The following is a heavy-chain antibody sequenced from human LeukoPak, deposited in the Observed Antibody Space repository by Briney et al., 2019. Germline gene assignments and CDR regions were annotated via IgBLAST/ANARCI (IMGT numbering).Heavy chain of an antibody. CDR1: GFTFSSYA. J-gene: IGHJ4*02. CDR3: ARGITLDY. V-gene: IGHV3-30*04. Sequence: GGSLRLSCAASGFTFSSYAMHWVRQAPGKGLEWVAVISYDGSNKYYADSVKGRFTISRDNSKNTLYLQMNSLRAEDTAMYYCARGITLDYWGQGTLVTVSS. CDR2: ISYDGSNK. D-gene: IGHD3-10*01.